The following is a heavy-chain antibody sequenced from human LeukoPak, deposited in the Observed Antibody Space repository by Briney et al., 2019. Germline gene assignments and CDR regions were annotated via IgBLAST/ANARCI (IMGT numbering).Heavy chain of an antibody. V-gene: IGHV3-21*01. Sequence: PGGSLRLSCAASGFSIKSYSMTWVRQAPGEGLEWVATISSSGGYIYYADSVKGRFTISRDTVQNSLFLQLNSLRVEDTAVYNCARLRDTVTSASDYWGQGTLVTVSS. J-gene: IGHJ4*02. CDR3: ARLRDTVTSASDY. D-gene: IGHD5-18*01. CDR1: GFSIKSYS. CDR2: ISSSGGYI.